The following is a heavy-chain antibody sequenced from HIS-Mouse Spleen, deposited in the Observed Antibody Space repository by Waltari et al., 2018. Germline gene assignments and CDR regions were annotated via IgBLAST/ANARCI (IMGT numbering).Heavy chain of an antibody. D-gene: IGHD6-19*01. J-gene: IGHJ4*02. CDR3: ARIAEGYTSGWYAFDY. CDR1: GFSLSTSGMC. CDR2: IDWDDDK. Sequence: QVTLRESGPALVKPTQTLTLTCTFSGFSLSTSGMCVIWIRHPPGKALEWLARIDWDDDKYYSTSLKTRLTISRDTSKNQVVLTMTNMDPLDTATYYCARIAEGYTSGWYAFDYWGQGTLVTVSS. V-gene: IGHV2-70*15.